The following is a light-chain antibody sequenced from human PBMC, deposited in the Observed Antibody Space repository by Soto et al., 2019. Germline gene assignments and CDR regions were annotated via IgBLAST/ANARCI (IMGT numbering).Light chain of an antibody. V-gene: IGKV3D-20*02. CDR2: DTS. CDR1: QSVSSSY. J-gene: IGKJ1*01. CDR3: QQRSNWPWT. Sequence: DIVLTQSPGTLSLSPGERATLSCRASQSVSSSYLAWYQQKHGQAPRLLISDTSNRATGIPARFSGSGSGTDFTLTISSLEPEDFAVYYCQQRSNWPWTFGQGTKVDIK.